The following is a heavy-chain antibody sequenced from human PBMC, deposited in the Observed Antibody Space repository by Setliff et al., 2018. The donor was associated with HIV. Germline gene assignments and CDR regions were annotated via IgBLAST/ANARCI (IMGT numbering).Heavy chain of an antibody. D-gene: IGHD3-22*01. CDR3: ARGLLGLLPPENY. V-gene: IGHV1-3*01. Sequence: ASVKVSCKASGYTFTSYAMHWVRQAPGQRLEWMGWINAGNGNTKYSQKFQGRVTMTRDTSISTAYMELSRLRSDDTAVYYCARGLLGLLPPENYWGQGTLVTVSS. J-gene: IGHJ4*02. CDR2: INAGNGNT. CDR1: GYTFTSYA.